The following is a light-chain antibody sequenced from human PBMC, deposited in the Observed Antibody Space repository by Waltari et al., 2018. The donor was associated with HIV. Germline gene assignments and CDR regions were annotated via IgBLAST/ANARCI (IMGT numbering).Light chain of an antibody. V-gene: IGKV1-39*01. CDR3: QQSYSTPFT. J-gene: IGKJ3*01. CDR1: QSIRIY. Sequence: DIQMNQSPSSLSASVGDRVTITCRASQSIRIYLNWYQQKPGKAPKLLIYAASSLQSGVPSRFSGSGAGTDFTLTISSLQPEDFATYYCQQSYSTPFTFGPGTKVDIK. CDR2: AAS.